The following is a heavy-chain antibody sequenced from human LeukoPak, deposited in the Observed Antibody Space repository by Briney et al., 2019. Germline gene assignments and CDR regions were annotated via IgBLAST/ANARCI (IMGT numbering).Heavy chain of an antibody. CDR2: ISIYNGNT. Sequence: ASVKASCKASGYTFTSYGISWVRQAPGQGLEWMGWISIYNGNTNYAQKLQGRVTMTTDTSTSTAYMELRSLRSDDTAVYYCARGTYYYDSSGYYPPYWFDPWGQGTLVTVSS. D-gene: IGHD3-22*01. V-gene: IGHV1-18*01. CDR3: ARGTYYYDSSGYYPPYWFDP. J-gene: IGHJ5*02. CDR1: GYTFTSYG.